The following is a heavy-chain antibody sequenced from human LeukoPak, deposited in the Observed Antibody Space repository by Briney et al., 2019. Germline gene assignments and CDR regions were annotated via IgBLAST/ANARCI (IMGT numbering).Heavy chain of an antibody. CDR1: GFTFSSYA. J-gene: IGHJ4*02. CDR3: AKGVSGSYYGGADY. Sequence: GGSLRLSCAASGFTFSSYAMSWVRQAPGKGLEWVSAISGSGGGTYYADSVKGRFTISRDNSKNTLYLQMNSLRAEDTAVYYCAKGVSGSYYGGADYWGQGTLVTVSS. V-gene: IGHV3-23*01. D-gene: IGHD1-26*01. CDR2: ISGSGGGT.